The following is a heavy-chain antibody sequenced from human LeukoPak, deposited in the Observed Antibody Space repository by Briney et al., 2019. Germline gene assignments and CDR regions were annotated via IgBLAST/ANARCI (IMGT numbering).Heavy chain of an antibody. Sequence: SETLSLTCTVSGGSISSSSYYCGWIRQPPGKGLEWIGSTYYRGSSYYNPSLKSRVTISVDTSKNQFSLKLSSVTAADTAVYYCASAGRYPVDYWGQGTLVTVSS. V-gene: IGHV4-39*01. CDR3: ASAGRYPVDY. CDR2: TYYRGSS. J-gene: IGHJ4*02. CDR1: GGSISSSSYY. D-gene: IGHD1-26*01.